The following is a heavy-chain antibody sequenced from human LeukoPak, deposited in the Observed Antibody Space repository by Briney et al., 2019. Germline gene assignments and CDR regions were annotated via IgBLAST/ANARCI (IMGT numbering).Heavy chain of an antibody. CDR3: ARGKIQLWRRPDAFDI. D-gene: IGHD5-18*01. J-gene: IGHJ3*02. CDR1: GGSISSYY. Sequence: PSETLSLTCTVSGGSISSYYWSWIRQPPGKGLEWIGYIYYSGSTNYNPSLKSRVTISVDTSKNQFSLKLSSVTAADTAVYYCARGKIQLWRRPDAFDIWGQGAMVTVSS. V-gene: IGHV4-59*12. CDR2: IYYSGST.